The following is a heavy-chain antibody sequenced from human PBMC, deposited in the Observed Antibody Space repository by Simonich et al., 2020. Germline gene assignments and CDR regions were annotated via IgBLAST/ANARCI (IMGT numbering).Heavy chain of an antibody. Sequence: EVQLVESGGGLVKPGGSLRCSCAAYGFTFSCYSMNWGRQAPGKGLELDVSIRCIISHIYYEDPVKGRFTISRDNAKNSLYLQMNSLRAEDTAVYYCARPVGGSGSYSFDAFDIWGQGTMVTVSS. CDR2: IRCIISHI. V-gene: IGHV3-21*01. CDR1: GFTFSCYS. D-gene: IGHD3-10*01. J-gene: IGHJ3*02. CDR3: ARPVGGSGSYSFDAFDI.